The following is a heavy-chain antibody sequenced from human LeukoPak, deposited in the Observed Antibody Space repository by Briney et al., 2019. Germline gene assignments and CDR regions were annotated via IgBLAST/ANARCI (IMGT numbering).Heavy chain of an antibody. CDR3: AAWSALPRGCFDP. J-gene: IGHJ5*02. CDR1: GDSLRSTNYY. Sequence: SETLCLTCTLSGDSLRSTNYYWGWIRHPPGEGHELIGNIYYSGSTYYNPSLKSRVTISVDTSKNQFSLQINSVTAAGTAVYYCAAWSALPRGCFDPWGQGTLVTVSS. D-gene: IGHD3-3*01. V-gene: IGHV4-39*01. CDR2: IYYSGST.